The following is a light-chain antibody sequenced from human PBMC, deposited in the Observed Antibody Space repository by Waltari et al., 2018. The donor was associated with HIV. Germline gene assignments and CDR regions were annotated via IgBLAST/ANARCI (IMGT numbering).Light chain of an antibody. CDR3: MQSKQLPPT. J-gene: IGKJ3*01. CDR2: EIS. Sequence: EIVMTQTPLSLSVSPGQPASISCTSSQSLLYSDGKTNLFWYLKKPGQPPQLLIYEISKRYSGVPDRFSGSGSGTDFTLKISRVEAEDVGDYYCMQSKQLPPTFGPGTKLDLK. V-gene: IGKV2D-29*01. CDR1: QSLLYSDGKTN.